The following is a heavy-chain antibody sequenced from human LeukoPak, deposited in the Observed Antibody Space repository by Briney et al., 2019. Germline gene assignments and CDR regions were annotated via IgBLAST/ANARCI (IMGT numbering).Heavy chain of an antibody. CDR2: ISWNSGSV. Sequence: PGGSLRLSCAASGFTFDDYAMHWVRQVPGKGLEGVSGISWNSGSVGYADSVKGRFTISRDNAKNSLYLKMNSPRAEDTALYYCVRDMAYDRKGYFDYWGQGTLVTVSS. J-gene: IGHJ4*02. CDR1: GFTFDDYA. CDR3: VRDMAYDRKGYFDY. V-gene: IGHV3-9*01. D-gene: IGHD3-22*01.